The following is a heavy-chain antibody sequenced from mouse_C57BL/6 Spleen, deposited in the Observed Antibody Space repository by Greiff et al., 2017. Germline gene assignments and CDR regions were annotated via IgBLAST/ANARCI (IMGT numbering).Heavy chain of an antibody. CDR3: ARSDYYYGAYYFDY. CDR2: INPNNGGT. Sequence: EVQLQQSGPELVKPGASVKISCKASGYTFTDYYMNWVKQSHGKSLEWIGDINPNNGGTSYNQKFKGKATLTVDKSSSTAYMELRSLTSEDSAVYYCARSDYYYGAYYFDYWGQGTTLTVSS. D-gene: IGHD1-1*01. CDR1: GYTFTDYY. J-gene: IGHJ2*01. V-gene: IGHV1-26*01.